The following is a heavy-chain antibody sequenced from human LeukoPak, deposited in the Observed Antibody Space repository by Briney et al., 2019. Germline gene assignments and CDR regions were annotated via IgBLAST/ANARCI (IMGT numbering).Heavy chain of an antibody. V-gene: IGHV3-48*04. J-gene: IGHJ6*02. D-gene: IGHD6-13*01. Sequence: PGGSLRLSCAASGFTFSSYSMSWVRQAPGKGLEWVSYISSGGSTMYYADSVKGRFTISRDNAKNSLYLQMNSLRAEDTAVYYCARAQGAAAGRHPYYYYYGMDVWGQGTTVTVSS. CDR3: ARAQGAAAGRHPYYYYYGMDV. CDR1: GFTFSSYS. CDR2: ISSGGSTM.